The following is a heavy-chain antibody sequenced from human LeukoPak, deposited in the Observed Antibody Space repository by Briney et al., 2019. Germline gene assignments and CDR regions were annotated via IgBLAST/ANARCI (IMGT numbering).Heavy chain of an antibody. CDR1: GGSINSGSHY. V-gene: IGHV4-61*01. CDR3: ARVLPYYDFWSGYDY. CDR2: IYYSGST. Sequence: SETLSLTCTVSGGSINSGSHYWSWIRQPPGTGLEWIGYIYYSGSTNYNPSLKSRVTISVDTSKNQFSLKLSSVTAADTAVYYCARVLPYYDFWSGYDYWGQGTLVTVSS. J-gene: IGHJ4*02. D-gene: IGHD3-3*01.